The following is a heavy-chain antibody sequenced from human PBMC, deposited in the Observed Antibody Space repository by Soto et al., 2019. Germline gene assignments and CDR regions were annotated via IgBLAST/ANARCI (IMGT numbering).Heavy chain of an antibody. D-gene: IGHD1-26*01. CDR3: ARHWDYLPLDC. Sequence: SQTLSLTCAVSGGSIGSYDWSCVRQPPGKGLERIGYIYYSGSTYYNPSLKSRVTISVDTSKNQFALKLSSVTAADMAVYYCARHWDYLPLDCWGQGTLVTVSS. V-gene: IGHV4-59*08. J-gene: IGHJ4*02. CDR2: IYYSGST. CDR1: GGSIGSYD.